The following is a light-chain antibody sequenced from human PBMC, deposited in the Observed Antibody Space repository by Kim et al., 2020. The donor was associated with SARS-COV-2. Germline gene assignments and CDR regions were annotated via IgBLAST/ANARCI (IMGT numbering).Light chain of an antibody. CDR3: QQYGRAPIT. J-gene: IGKJ5*01. CDR2: GAS. Sequence: SPRERFTRSCRASRSISSNYLAWYQQRPGQAPRLLISGASNRATGIPGRFSGSGSGTDFTLTISRLEPEDFVVYYCQQYGRAPITFGQGTRLEIK. CDR1: RSISSNY. V-gene: IGKV3-20*01.